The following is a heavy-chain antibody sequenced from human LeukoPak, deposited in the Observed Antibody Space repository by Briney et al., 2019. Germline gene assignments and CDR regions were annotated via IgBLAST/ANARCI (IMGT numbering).Heavy chain of an antibody. CDR1: GFTFGDYA. CDR3: ARPGEGYCSGGSCYFFDY. J-gene: IGHJ4*02. CDR2: IRSQAYGVTT. V-gene: IGHV3-49*04. Sequence: GGSPRLSCTASGFTFGDYAMSWVRQAPGKGLEWVAVIRSQAYGVTTQYAASVKGRFTISRDDSKSIAYLQMNSLKLEDTAVYHCARPGEGYCSGGSCYFFDYWGQGTLVTVSS. D-gene: IGHD2-15*01.